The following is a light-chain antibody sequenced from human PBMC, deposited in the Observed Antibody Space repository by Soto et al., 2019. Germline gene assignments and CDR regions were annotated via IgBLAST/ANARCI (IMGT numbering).Light chain of an antibody. CDR3: QQSDKWPET. V-gene: IGKV3D-15*01. CDR2: GAS. J-gene: IGKJ1*01. CDR1: QSVSTN. Sequence: EGVMTQSPATVSVSPGERVTLSCRASQSVSTNLAWYQQKPGQAPRLLIYGASGRATAIPARFSGSGSGTEFTLTISRRQSEDCAIYNCQQSDKWPETFGQGTKVEIK.